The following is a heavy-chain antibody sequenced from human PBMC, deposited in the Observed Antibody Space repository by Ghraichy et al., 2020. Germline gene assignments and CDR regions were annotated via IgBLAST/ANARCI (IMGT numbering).Heavy chain of an antibody. J-gene: IGHJ6*02. CDR1: GYTFTNYN. V-gene: IGHV1-18*01. Sequence: ASVKVSCKASGYTFTNYNIAWVRQAPGQGLEWMGWINAQNSDTNYAQRVQDRVTMTTDTSTSTAYMDLRSLRPDDTAVYFCARATHYYYGMDVWGQGTTVTVSS. CDR2: INAQNSDT. CDR3: ARATHYYYGMDV.